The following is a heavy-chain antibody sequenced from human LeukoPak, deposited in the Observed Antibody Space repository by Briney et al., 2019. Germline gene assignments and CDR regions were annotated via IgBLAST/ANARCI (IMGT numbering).Heavy chain of an antibody. J-gene: IGHJ4*02. CDR1: GGSITSYF. D-gene: IGHD3-22*01. CDR3: ARDRLFGSGHRYFDY. V-gene: IGHV4-4*07. Sequence: SETLSLTCTVSGGSITSYFWSWIRQPAGKGLEWIGRIYTSGSTNYNPSLKSRVTMSVDTSKNQFSLKLSSVTAADTAVYYCARDRLFGSGHRYFDYWGQGTLVTVSS. CDR2: IYTSGST.